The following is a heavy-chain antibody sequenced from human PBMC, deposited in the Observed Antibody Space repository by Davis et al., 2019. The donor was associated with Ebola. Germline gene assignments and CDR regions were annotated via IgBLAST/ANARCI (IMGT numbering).Heavy chain of an antibody. Sequence: PGGSLRLSCAASGFTFSSYGMHWVRQAPGKGLEWVAVISYDGSNKYYADSVKGRFTISRDNAKNTLYLQMNSLRAEDTAVYYCARGSQPDYAEDWGQGTLVTVSS. CDR3: ARGSQPDYAED. V-gene: IGHV3-30*03. D-gene: IGHD4-17*01. CDR1: GFTFSSYG. J-gene: IGHJ4*02. CDR2: ISYDGSNK.